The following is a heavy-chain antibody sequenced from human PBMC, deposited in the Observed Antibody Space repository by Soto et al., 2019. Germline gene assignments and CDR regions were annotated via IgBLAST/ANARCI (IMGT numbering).Heavy chain of an antibody. CDR2: IYISGTT. J-gene: IGHJ4*02. V-gene: IGHV4-4*07. CDR1: GGAMNAHF. D-gene: IGHD2-15*01. Sequence: KTPETLSLTCTVSGGAMNAHFWSWIRQSAGKGLEWIGHIYISGTTMYNPSLKSRVTMSVDPPKNQLSLKRTSVTAADTAVYYCARINGGSPDFWGQGTLVTVSS. CDR3: ARINGGSPDF.